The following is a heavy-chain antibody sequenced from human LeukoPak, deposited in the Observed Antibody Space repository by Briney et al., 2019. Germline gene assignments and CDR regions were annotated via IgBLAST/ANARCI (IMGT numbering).Heavy chain of an antibody. V-gene: IGHV3-23*01. J-gene: IGHJ4*02. Sequence: GGSLRLSCAASGFTFSSYAMSWVRQAPGKGLEWVSAISGSGGSTYYADSVKGRFTISRDNSKNTLYLQMISLRAEDTAVYYCAKTSTSRDIVVVPVAYWGQGTLVTVSS. D-gene: IGHD2-2*01. CDR3: AKTSTSRDIVVVPVAY. CDR1: GFTFSSYA. CDR2: ISGSGGST.